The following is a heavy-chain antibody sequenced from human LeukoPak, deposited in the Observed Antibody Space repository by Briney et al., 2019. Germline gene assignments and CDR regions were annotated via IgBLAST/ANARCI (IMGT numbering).Heavy chain of an antibody. CDR2: INDGDRT. CDR1: GFTVSNNY. V-gene: IGHV3-66*01. D-gene: IGHD5-24*01. CDR3: AGAPETGH. J-gene: IGHJ4*02. Sequence: GGSLRLSCAVSGFTVSNNYMTWVRQAPGKGLESASIINDGDRTFYAVSVKGRFTIFRDNAKNMLYLQMTSLRTEDTAVYYCAGAPETGHWGQGTLVTVSS.